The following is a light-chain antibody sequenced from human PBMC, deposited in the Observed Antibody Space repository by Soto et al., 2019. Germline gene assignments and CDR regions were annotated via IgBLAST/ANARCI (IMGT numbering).Light chain of an antibody. CDR3: QQYDKWPPT. J-gene: IGKJ1*01. Sequence: EIVLTQSPATMSLSPGEIATLSFGASQIIRDYLAWYQQKPGQAPRLLIHGASTRAPGIPARFSGGGSGTDFTLTISSLQSEDFAVYYCQQYDKWPPTFGQGTKVDIK. CDR1: QIIRDY. V-gene: IGKV3-15*01. CDR2: GAS.